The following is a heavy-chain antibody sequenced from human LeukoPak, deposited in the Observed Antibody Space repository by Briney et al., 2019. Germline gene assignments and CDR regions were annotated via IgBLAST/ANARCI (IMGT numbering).Heavy chain of an antibody. CDR1: RFSFNSYE. J-gene: IGHJ3*02. V-gene: IGHV3-48*03. Sequence: GGSLRLSCVASRFSFNSYEMNWVRQAPGKGLEWLSYISSSGSTIFYADSVKGRFTISRDNAKNSLYLQMNRLRAEDTAVYYCARGRAGYSSSWGIWGQGTMVTVSS. CDR3: ARGRAGYSSSWGI. D-gene: IGHD6-13*01. CDR2: ISSSGSTI.